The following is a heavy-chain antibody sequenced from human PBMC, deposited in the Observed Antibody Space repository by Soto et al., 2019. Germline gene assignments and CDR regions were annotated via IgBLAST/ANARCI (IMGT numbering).Heavy chain of an antibody. D-gene: IGHD6-13*01. J-gene: IGHJ4*02. V-gene: IGHV1-18*01. CDR2: ISVYNGNT. CDR3: ARDDVAAGRGFLDY. Sequence: QIQLVQSGAEVKKPGASVKVSCKASGYSFPSYGISWVRQAPGQGLEWMGWISVYNGNTKYVQKFQGRVTMTTDTSTSTAYMELRSTISDDTAVYYCARDDVAAGRGFLDYWGQGTLVTVSS. CDR1: GYSFPSYG.